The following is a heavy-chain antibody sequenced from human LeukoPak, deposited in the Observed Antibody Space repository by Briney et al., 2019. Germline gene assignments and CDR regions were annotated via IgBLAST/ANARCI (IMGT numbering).Heavy chain of an antibody. D-gene: IGHD3-10*01. Sequence: PGASVNVSCTASGYTFTRYGISWVRQAPGQGLEWMGWISAYNGNTNYAQKLQGRVTMTTDTSTSTAYMELRSLRSDDTAVYYCARPVVRGVTRFDYWGQGTLVTVSS. CDR2: ISAYNGNT. J-gene: IGHJ4*02. V-gene: IGHV1-18*01. CDR1: GYTFTRYG. CDR3: ARPVVRGVTRFDY.